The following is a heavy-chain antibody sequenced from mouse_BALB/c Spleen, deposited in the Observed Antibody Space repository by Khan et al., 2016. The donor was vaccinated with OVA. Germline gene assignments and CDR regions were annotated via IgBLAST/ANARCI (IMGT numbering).Heavy chain of an antibody. Sequence: QVQLKQSGPGLVAPSQSLSITCTISGFSLTRYGVHWVRQPPGKGLEWLGVIWSDGKTNYNSALKSRLSISKDNSKSQVFLKMNSLQTDDTAMYYCARAVKYYGSLLLDYWGQGTTLTVSS. CDR1: GFSLTRYG. V-gene: IGHV2-6-1*01. CDR3: ARAVKYYGSLLLDY. J-gene: IGHJ2*01. CDR2: IWSDGKT. D-gene: IGHD1-1*01.